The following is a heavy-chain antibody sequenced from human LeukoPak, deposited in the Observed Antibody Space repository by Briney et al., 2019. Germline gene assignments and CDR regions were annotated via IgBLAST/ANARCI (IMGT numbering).Heavy chain of an antibody. Sequence: SETLSLTCSVSGGFLSRGGYYCSSLRQPAGKGLEWIGRIYTGGSTNYNPSLKSRVTMSVDTSKNQSSLKLTSVTAADTAVYYCARTSTVTTAFDIWGQGTLVTVSS. CDR2: IYTGGST. CDR1: GGFLSRGGYY. D-gene: IGHD4-11*01. CDR3: ARTSTVTTAFDI. V-gene: IGHV4-61*02. J-gene: IGHJ5*02.